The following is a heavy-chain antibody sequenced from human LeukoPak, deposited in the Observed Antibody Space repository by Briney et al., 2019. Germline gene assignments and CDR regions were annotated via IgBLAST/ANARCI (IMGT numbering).Heavy chain of an antibody. CDR3: ATGTGTSGYGYY. CDR1: GGTFSSYA. CDR2: IIPIFGTA. V-gene: IGHV1-69*13. D-gene: IGHD5-12*01. Sequence: ASVKVSCKASGGTFSSYAISWVRQAPGQGLEWMGGIIPIFGTANYAQKFQGRVTITADESTGTAYMELSSLRSEDTAVYYCATGTGTSGYGYYWGQGTLVTVSS. J-gene: IGHJ4*02.